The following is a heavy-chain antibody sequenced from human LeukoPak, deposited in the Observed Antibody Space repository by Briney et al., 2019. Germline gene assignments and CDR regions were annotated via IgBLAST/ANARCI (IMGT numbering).Heavy chain of an antibody. D-gene: IGHD3-3*01. CDR2: ISYDGSNK. CDR1: GSTFSSYG. CDR3: AKDLPDFWSGEDAFDI. J-gene: IGHJ3*02. Sequence: GGSLRLSCAASGSTFSSYGMHWVRQAPGKGLEWVAVISYDGSNKYYADSVKGRFTISRDNSKNTLYLQMNSLRAEDTAVYYCAKDLPDFWSGEDAFDIWGQGTMVTVSS. V-gene: IGHV3-30*18.